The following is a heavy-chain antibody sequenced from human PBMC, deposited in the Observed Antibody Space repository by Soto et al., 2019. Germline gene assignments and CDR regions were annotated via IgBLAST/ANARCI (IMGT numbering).Heavy chain of an antibody. V-gene: IGHV3-23*01. Sequence: PGGSLRLSCAASGFTFSNYAMSWVRQAPGKGLEWVSAISGSGDSTYYAESVKGRFTISRDNSKNTLYLQMNSLGAEDTAVYYCASRNYYDSSGYYYWYYFDFWGQGTLVTAPQ. J-gene: IGHJ4*02. CDR1: GFTFSNYA. CDR3: ASRNYYDSSGYYYWYYFDF. CDR2: ISGSGDST. D-gene: IGHD3-22*01.